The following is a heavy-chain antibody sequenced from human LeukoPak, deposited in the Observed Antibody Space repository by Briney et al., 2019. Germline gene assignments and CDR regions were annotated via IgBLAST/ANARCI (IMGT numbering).Heavy chain of an antibody. CDR3: ARDLHYYGSGSYPAGY. Sequence: GASVKVSCKASGYTFTCYYMHWVRQAPGQGLEWMGWINPNSGGTNYAQKFQGRVTMTRDTSISTAYMELSRLRSDDTAVYYCARDLHYYGSGSYPAGYWGQGTLVTVSS. J-gene: IGHJ4*02. CDR1: GYTFTCYY. D-gene: IGHD3-10*01. CDR2: INPNSGGT. V-gene: IGHV1-2*02.